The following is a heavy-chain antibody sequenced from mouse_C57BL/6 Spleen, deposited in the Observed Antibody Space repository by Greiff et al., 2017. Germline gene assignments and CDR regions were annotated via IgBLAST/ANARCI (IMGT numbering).Heavy chain of an antibody. J-gene: IGHJ4*01. D-gene: IGHD1-1*01. CDR3: TRGGSYYYGSSFYAMDY. V-gene: IGHV5-9-1*02. Sequence: EVMLVESGEGLVKPGGSLKLSCAASGFTFSSYAMSWVRQTPEKRLEWVAYISSGGDYIYYADTVKGRFTISRDNARNTLYLQMSSLKSEDTAMYYWTRGGSYYYGSSFYAMDYWGQGTSVTVSS. CDR2: ISSGGDYI. CDR1: GFTFSSYA.